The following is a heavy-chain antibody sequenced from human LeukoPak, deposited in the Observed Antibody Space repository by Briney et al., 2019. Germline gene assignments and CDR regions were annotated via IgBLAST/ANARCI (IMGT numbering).Heavy chain of an antibody. CDR3: ARDIQVRYGDYVH. D-gene: IGHD4-17*01. V-gene: IGHV3-66*01. Sequence: GGSLRLSCAASGFTFSSYAMHWVRQAPGKGLEWVSVIYSGGSTYYADSVKGRFTISRDNSKNTLYLQMNSLRAEDTAVYYCARDIQVRYGDYVHWGQGTLVTVSS. CDR2: IYSGGST. CDR1: GFTFSSYA. J-gene: IGHJ4*02.